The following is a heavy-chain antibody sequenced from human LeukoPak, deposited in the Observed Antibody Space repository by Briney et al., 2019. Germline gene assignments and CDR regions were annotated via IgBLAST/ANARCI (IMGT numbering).Heavy chain of an antibody. CDR1: GGFISTYY. Sequence: SETLSLTCTVSGGFISTYYWSWVRQPPGKALEWIGYIYYSGKTYYNPSLRSRVTMSVDTSKNQFSLKLNSVTAADTAVYYCVRGRYIKAPGSWLDAWGQGTLVTVSS. CDR2: IYYSGKT. D-gene: IGHD6-13*01. V-gene: IGHV4-59*01. J-gene: IGHJ5*02. CDR3: VRGRYIKAPGSWLDA.